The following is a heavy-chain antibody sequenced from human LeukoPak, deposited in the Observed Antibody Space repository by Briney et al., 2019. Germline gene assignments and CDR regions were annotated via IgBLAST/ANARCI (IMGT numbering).Heavy chain of an antibody. V-gene: IGHV3-15*01. CDR2: IKSKTDGGTT. CDR3: TTLDYDFWSGYRRGYYYYGMDV. CDR1: GFTFSNAW. J-gene: IGHJ6*02. D-gene: IGHD3-3*01. Sequence: GGSLRLSCAASGFTFSNAWMSWVRQAPGKGLEWVGRIKSKTDGGTTDYAAPVKGRFTISRDDSKNTLYLQMNSLKTEDTAVYYCTTLDYDFWSGYRRGYYYYGMDVWGQGTTVTVSS.